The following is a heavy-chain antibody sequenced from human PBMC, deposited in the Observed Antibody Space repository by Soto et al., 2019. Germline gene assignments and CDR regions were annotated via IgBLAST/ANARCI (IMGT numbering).Heavy chain of an antibody. D-gene: IGHD3-9*01. CDR2: INPNSGGT. CDR1: GYTFTGYY. Sequence: ASVKVSCKASGYTFTGYYMHWVLQSPGQGLDWMGCINPNSGGTNYAQKFQGRVTMTRDTSISTAYMELSRLRSDDTAVYYCARAYYDILTDLDYWGQGTLVTVSS. CDR3: ARAYYDILTDLDY. J-gene: IGHJ4*02. V-gene: IGHV1-2*02.